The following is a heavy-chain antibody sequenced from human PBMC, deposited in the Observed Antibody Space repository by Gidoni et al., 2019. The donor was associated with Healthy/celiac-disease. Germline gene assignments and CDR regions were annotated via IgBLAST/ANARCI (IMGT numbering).Heavy chain of an antibody. D-gene: IGHD2-2*02. CDR1: GFTFDDYA. CDR3: AEDITPLDYNSASCYRSFDY. Sequence: DVPLVAVGGGLVQPGRSWRSRCAASGFTFDDYAMHWVRQAPGKGLEWVSGISWNSGSIGYADSVKGRFTISRDNAKNSLYLQMNSLRAKNTALYYCAEDITPLDYNSASCYRSFDYWCQGTLVTVSS. J-gene: IGHJ4*02. V-gene: IGHV3-9*01. CDR2: ISWNSGSI.